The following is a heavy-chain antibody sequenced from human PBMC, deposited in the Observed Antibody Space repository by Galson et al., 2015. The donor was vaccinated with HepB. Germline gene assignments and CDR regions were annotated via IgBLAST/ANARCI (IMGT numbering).Heavy chain of an antibody. D-gene: IGHD6-13*01. CDR3: AKDRSSSWQIDY. CDR2: ISYDGSNK. V-gene: IGHV3-30*18. J-gene: IGHJ4*02. CDR1: GFTFSSYG. Sequence: SLRLYCADSGFTFSSYGMHWVRQAPGKGLEWVAVISYDGSNKYYADSVKGRFTISRDNSKKTLYLQMNSLRAEDTAVYYCAKDRSSSWQIDYWGQGTLVTVSS.